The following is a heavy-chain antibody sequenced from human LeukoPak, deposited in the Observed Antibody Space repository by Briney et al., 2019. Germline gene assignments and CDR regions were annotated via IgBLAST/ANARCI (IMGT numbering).Heavy chain of an antibody. V-gene: IGHV4-59*08. D-gene: IGHD6-6*01. J-gene: IGHJ4*02. CDR3: VRLGYSSSFDY. CDR1: GGSINSYY. Sequence: SETLSLTCTVSGGSINSYYWGWIRQPPGKGLEWIGYVYYSGNTNYNPSLKSRLTISIDTSKNQFSLRLSSVTAADTAVYSCVRLGYSSSFDYWGQGTLVTVSS. CDR2: VYYSGNT.